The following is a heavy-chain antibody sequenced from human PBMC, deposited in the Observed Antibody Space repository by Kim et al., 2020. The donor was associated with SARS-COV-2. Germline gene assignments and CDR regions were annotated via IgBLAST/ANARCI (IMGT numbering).Heavy chain of an antibody. CDR2: INHRGRT. V-gene: IGHV4-34*01. D-gene: IGHD3-10*01. CDR3: ARRLSNTSGWGSHYCDL. CDR1: GGSFSGYY. J-gene: IGHJ4*02. Sequence: SETLSLTCAVYGGSFSGYYWSWIRQPPGKGLAWIGEINHRGRTNYNPSLKSRVTISVDTSKNQFSLKLTSVTAADTAVYYCARRLSNTSGWGSHYCDLWGQGILVTVSS.